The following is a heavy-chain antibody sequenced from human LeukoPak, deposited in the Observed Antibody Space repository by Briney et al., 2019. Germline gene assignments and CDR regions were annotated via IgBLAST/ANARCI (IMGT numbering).Heavy chain of an antibody. J-gene: IGHJ4*02. CDR3: TREYSSSSDY. Sequence: PGGSLRLSCAASGFTFSSYSMNWVRQPPGKGLEWIGSIYYSGNTYYNPSLKSRVTISVDTSKNQFSLKLTSVTAADTAVYYCTREYSSSSDYWGQGTLVTVSS. D-gene: IGHD6-6*01. CDR1: GFTFSSYSMN. CDR2: IYYSGNT. V-gene: IGHV4-39*02.